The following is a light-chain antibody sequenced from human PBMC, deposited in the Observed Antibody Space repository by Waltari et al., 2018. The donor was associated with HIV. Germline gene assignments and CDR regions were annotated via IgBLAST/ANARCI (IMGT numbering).Light chain of an antibody. V-gene: IGLV2-23*02. J-gene: IGLJ3*02. CDR3: CSYAGSSTWV. CDR2: EVS. CDR1: SSDVGSYNF. Sequence: QSALTQPASVSGSPGQSITISCTGTSSDVGSYNFVSWYKQHPGKAPKLMIYEVSKRPSGVSNRFSGSKSGNTASLTISGLQAEDEADYYCCSYAGSSTWVFGGGTKLTVL.